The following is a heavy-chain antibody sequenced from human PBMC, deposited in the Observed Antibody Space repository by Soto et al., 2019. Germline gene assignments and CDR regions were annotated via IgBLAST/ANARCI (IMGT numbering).Heavy chain of an antibody. J-gene: IGHJ4*02. D-gene: IGHD4-17*01. Sequence: PGGSLRLSCAASGFTFRNYAMHWVRQAPGKGLEWVVVISHDGSKKYYADSLEGRFTISRDNSNNTLYLQMNSLTDEDTAVYYCVRAPGSATVTTSYVDSWGQGTLVTVSS. CDR3: VRAPGSATVTTSYVDS. CDR1: GFTFRNYA. V-gene: IGHV3-30*03. CDR2: ISHDGSKK.